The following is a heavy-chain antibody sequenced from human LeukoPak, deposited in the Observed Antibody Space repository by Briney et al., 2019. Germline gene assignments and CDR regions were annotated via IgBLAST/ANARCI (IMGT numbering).Heavy chain of an antibody. Sequence: GGSLRLSCAASGFTFSSYWMHWVRQAPGQGLVLVSRINSDGSSTSYADSVKGRFTSSRDNAKNTLYLQMNSLRAEDTAVYYCARDHEYYYDSSGYYFDAFDIWGQGTMVTVSS. V-gene: IGHV3-74*01. CDR2: INSDGSST. CDR3: ARDHEYYYDSSGYYFDAFDI. D-gene: IGHD3-22*01. J-gene: IGHJ3*02. CDR1: GFTFSSYW.